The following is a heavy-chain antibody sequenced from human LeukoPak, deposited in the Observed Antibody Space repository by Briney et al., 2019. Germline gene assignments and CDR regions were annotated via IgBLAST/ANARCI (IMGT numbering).Heavy chain of an antibody. J-gene: IGHJ4*02. CDR3: ARDLVAYCGGDCWVHDY. D-gene: IGHD2-21*02. CDR1: GYTFTGYY. Sequence: ASVKVSCKASGYTFTGYYMHWVRQAPGQGLEWMGWISAYNGNTNYAQKLQGRVIMTTDTSTSTAYMELRSLRSDDTAVYYCARDLVAYCGGDCWVHDYWGQGTLVTVSS. V-gene: IGHV1-18*04. CDR2: ISAYNGNT.